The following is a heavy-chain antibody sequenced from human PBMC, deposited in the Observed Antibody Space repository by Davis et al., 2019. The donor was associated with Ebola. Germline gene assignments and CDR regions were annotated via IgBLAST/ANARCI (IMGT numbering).Heavy chain of an antibody. V-gene: IGHV3-21*01. D-gene: IGHD4-17*01. J-gene: IGHJ4*02. CDR2: ISSSSSYI. Sequence: PGGSLRLSCAASGFIFSSYSMNWVRQAPGKGLEWVSSISSSSSYIYYADSVKGRFSISRDNAKNSLYLQMNSLRAEDTAVYYCTRVIDGDYDGNWGQGTLVTVSS. CDR1: GFIFSSYS. CDR3: TRVIDGDYDGN.